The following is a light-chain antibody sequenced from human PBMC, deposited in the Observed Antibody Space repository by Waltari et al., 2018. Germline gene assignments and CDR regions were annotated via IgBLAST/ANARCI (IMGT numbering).Light chain of an antibody. CDR3: CSRAGSSVV. CDR1: SGDVGDYYF. V-gene: IGLV2-11*01. CDR2: DVS. Sequence: QSALTQPRPVSGSPGQSVTISCTGTSGDVGDYYFVSWYQEQPGKAPRLTIYDVSARPSGVPDRFSASKSGNTASLTISGLQAEDEGSYHCCSRAGSSVVFGGGTKLTVL. J-gene: IGLJ2*01.